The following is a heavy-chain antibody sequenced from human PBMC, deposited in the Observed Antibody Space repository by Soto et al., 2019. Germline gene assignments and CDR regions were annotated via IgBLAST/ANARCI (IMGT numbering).Heavy chain of an antibody. V-gene: IGHV1-69*02. D-gene: IGHD3-22*01. CDR2: IIPILGIA. Sequence: GASVKVSCKASGGTFSSYTISWVRQAPGQGLEWMGRIIPILGIANYAQKFQGRVTITADKSTSTAYMELSSLRSEDTAVYYCARSSGYLGTFQHWGQGTPVTVSS. CDR3: ARSSGYLGTFQH. CDR1: GGTFSSYT. J-gene: IGHJ1*01.